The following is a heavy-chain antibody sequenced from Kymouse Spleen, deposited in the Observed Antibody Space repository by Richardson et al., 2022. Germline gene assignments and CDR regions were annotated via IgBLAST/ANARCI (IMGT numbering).Heavy chain of an antibody. Sequence: QVQLQESGPGLVKPSETLSLTCTVSGGSISSYYWSWIRQPPGKGLEWIGYIYYSGSTNYNPSLKSRVTISVDTSKNQFSLKLSSVTAADTAVYYCARGGTGTFDYWGQGTLVTVSS. CDR2: IYYSGST. V-gene: IGHV4-59*01. CDR1: GGSISSYY. D-gene: IGHD1-7*01. CDR3: ARGGTGTFDY. J-gene: IGHJ4*02.